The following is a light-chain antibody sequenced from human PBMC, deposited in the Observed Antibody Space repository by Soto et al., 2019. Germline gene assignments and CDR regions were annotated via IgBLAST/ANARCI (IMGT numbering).Light chain of an antibody. J-gene: IGKJ1*01. V-gene: IGKV4-1*01. CDR2: WAS. CDR1: QSVLYSSNNKNY. CDR3: QQYYSFPQT. Sequence: DIVMTQSPDSLALSLGEGATINCKSSQSVLYSSNNKNYLAWYQQKPGQPPKLLIHWASTRESGVPDRFSGSGSGTDFTLTISSLQAEDVAVYYCQQYYSFPQTFGQGTTVEIK.